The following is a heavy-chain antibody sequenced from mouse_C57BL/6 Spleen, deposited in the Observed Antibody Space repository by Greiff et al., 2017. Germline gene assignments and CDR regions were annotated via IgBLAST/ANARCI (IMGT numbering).Heavy chain of an antibody. Sequence: VQLQESGPELVKPGASVKISCKASGYAFSSSWMNWVKQRPGKGLEWIGRIYPGDGDTNYNGKFKGKATLTADKSSSTAYMQLSSLTSEDSAVYFCARYDGSLYYYAMDYWGQGTSVTVSS. D-gene: IGHD2-3*01. CDR2: IYPGDGDT. V-gene: IGHV1-82*01. CDR1: GYAFSSSW. J-gene: IGHJ4*01. CDR3: ARYDGSLYYYAMDY.